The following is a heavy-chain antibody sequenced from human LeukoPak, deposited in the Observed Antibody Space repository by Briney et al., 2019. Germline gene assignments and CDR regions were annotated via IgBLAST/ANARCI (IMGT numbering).Heavy chain of an antibody. D-gene: IGHD3-10*01. V-gene: IGHV1-46*01. Sequence: ASVKVSCKASGYTFTSYYMHWVRQAPGQGLEWMGIINPSGGSTSYAQKFQGRVTMTRDTSTSTVYMELSSLRSEDTAVYYCARDRSYYYGSGSYPFPMDVWGKGTTVTISS. CDR2: INPSGGST. J-gene: IGHJ6*03. CDR3: ARDRSYYYGSGSYPFPMDV. CDR1: GYTFTSYY.